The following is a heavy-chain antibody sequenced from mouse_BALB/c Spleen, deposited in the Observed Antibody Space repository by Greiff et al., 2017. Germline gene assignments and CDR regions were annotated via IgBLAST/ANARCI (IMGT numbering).Heavy chain of an antibody. D-gene: IGHD1-1*01. CDR3: TVGSSYDYYAMDY. Sequence: VQLKESGTVLARPGASVKMSCKASGYSFTSYWMHWVKQRPGQGLEWIGAIYPGNSDTSYNQKFKGKAKLTAVTSASTAYMELSSLTNEDSAVYYCTVGSSYDYYAMDYWGQGTSVTVSS. V-gene: IGHV1-5*01. CDR2: IYPGNSDT. J-gene: IGHJ4*01. CDR1: GYSFTSYW.